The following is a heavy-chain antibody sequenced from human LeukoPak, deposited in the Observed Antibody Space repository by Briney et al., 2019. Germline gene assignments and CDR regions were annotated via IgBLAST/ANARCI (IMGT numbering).Heavy chain of an antibody. V-gene: IGHV1-2*02. CDR2: INPNSGGT. CDR3: ARAASMVRGVIIWRGPGGKRNWFDP. Sequence: ASVKVSCKASGYTFTGYYMHWVRQAPGQGLEWMGWINPNSGGTNYAQKFQGRVTMTRDTSISTAYMELSSLRSEDTAVYYCARAASMVRGVIIWRGPGGKRNWFDPLGQGTPVTGSS. D-gene: IGHD3-10*01. CDR1: GYTFTGYY. J-gene: IGHJ5*02.